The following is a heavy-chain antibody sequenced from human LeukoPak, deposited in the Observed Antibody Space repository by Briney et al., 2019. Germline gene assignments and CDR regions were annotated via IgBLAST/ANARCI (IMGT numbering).Heavy chain of an antibody. Sequence: PGGSLRLSCAASGFTFGSYAMSWVRQAPGKGLEWVSAISGSGGSTYYADSVKGRFTISRDNSKNTLYLQMNSLRAEDTAVYYCAKDLPYYYDSSGYYSTGYYFDYWGQGTLVTVSS. V-gene: IGHV3-23*01. CDR3: AKDLPYYYDSSGYYSTGYYFDY. CDR2: ISGSGGST. J-gene: IGHJ4*02. D-gene: IGHD3-22*01. CDR1: GFTFGSYA.